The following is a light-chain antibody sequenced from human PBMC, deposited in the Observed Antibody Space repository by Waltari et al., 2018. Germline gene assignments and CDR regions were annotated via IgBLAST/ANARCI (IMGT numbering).Light chain of an antibody. CDR2: KDI. V-gene: IGLV3-25*03. CDR3: QSADSSGTYVV. CDR1: ALPKRY. Sequence: SYELTQPPSVSVSPGQTARITCSGDALPKRYAYWYQQKPGQAPVLVIYKDIERPSGIPERFSGSRSGTTVTLTISWVQAEDEADYYCQSADSSGTYVVFGGGTKLTVL. J-gene: IGLJ2*01.